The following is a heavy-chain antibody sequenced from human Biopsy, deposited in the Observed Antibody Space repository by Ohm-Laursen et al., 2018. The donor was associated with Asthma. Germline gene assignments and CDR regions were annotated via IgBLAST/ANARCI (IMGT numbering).Heavy chain of an antibody. CDR1: AYTFIGYH. CDR3: ARVQKSPGDRWFDP. V-gene: IGHV1-2*06. J-gene: IGHJ5*02. D-gene: IGHD7-27*01. CDR2: INPNGGAT. Sequence: ASVKVSCKASAYTFIGYHLHWVRQAPGEGLEWMGRINPNGGATIYAQKFQGRVTMTRDTSISTTYMELSRLTSDDTAVYYCARVQKSPGDRWFDPWGQGTLVTVSS.